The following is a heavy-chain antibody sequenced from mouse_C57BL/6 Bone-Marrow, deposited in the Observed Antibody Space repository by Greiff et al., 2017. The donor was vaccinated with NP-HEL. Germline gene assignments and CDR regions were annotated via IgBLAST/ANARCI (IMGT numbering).Heavy chain of an antibody. CDR3: ARNFDYYGSTHYFDY. Sequence: QVQLKQSGPGLVAPSQSLSITCTVSGFSLTSYAISWVRQPPGKGLAWLGVIWTGGGTNYNSALKSRLSISKDNSKSQVFLKMNSLQTDDTARYYCARNFDYYGSTHYFDYWGQGTTLTVSS. CDR2: IWTGGGT. J-gene: IGHJ2*01. D-gene: IGHD1-1*01. V-gene: IGHV2-9-1*01. CDR1: GFSLTSYA.